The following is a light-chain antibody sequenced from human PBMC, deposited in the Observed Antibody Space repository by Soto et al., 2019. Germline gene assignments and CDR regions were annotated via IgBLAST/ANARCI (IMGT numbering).Light chain of an antibody. CDR2: DAS. Sequence: DIQMTQSPSTLSASVGDRVTITCRASQSISSWLAWYQQKPGKAPKLLIYDASSLESGVPSRFSGSGSDTEFTLTINNLQPDDFATYHCQQYNLYSLTCGGGTKVEIK. CDR3: QQYNLYSLT. V-gene: IGKV1-5*01. CDR1: QSISSW. J-gene: IGKJ4*01.